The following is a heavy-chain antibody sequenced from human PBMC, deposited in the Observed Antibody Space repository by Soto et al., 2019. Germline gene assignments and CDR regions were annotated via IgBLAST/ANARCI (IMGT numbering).Heavy chain of an antibody. CDR2: ISSNGGST. D-gene: IGHD2-15*01. CDR1: GFTFSSYA. V-gene: IGHV3-64*01. J-gene: IGHJ4*02. CDR3: ARVYCSGGSCYLDY. Sequence: GGSLRLSCAASGFTFSSYAMHWVRQAPGKGLEYVSAISSNGGSTYYANSVKGRFTISRDNSKNTLYLQMGSLRAEDMAVYYCARVYCSGGSCYLDYWGQGTLVTVSS.